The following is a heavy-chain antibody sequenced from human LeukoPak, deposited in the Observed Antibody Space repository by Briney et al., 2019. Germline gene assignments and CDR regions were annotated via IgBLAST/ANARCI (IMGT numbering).Heavy chain of an antibody. V-gene: IGHV4-30-4*08. CDR1: GGSISSGDYY. Sequence: PSQTLSLTCTVSGGSISSGDYYWSWIRQPPGKGLESIGYIYYSGSTYYNPSLKSRVTISVDTSKNQFSLKLSSVTAADTAVYYCARDHQLSGSFDYWGQGTLVTVSS. D-gene: IGHD2-2*01. CDR2: IYYSGST. CDR3: ARDHQLSGSFDY. J-gene: IGHJ4*02.